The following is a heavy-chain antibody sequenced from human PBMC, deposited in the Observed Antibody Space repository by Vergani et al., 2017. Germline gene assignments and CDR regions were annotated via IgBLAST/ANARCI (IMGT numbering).Heavy chain of an antibody. CDR1: GGSISSSSYY. CDR3: ARHEAGDFDY. D-gene: IGHD3-10*01. Sequence: QLQLQESGPGLVKPSETLSLTCTVSGGSISSSSYYWGWIRQPPGKGLEWIGSIYYSGSTYYNPSLKSRVTISVDTSKNQFSRKRSSVTAADTAVYYCARHEAGDFDYWGQGTLVTGSS. J-gene: IGHJ4*02. V-gene: IGHV4-39*01. CDR2: IYYSGST.